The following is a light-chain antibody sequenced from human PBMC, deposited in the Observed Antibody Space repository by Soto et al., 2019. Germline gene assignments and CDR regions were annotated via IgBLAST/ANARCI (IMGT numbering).Light chain of an antibody. V-gene: IGLV1-40*01. CDR3: QSYDSRLSGSV. J-gene: IGLJ3*02. CDR1: SSNIGAGYD. CDR2: GNS. Sequence: QSVLTQPPSVSGAPGQRVTISCTGSSSNIGAGYDVHWYQQLPGTAHKLLVYGNSNRTSGVPDRFSGSKSGTSASLAITGLQAEDEADYYCQSYDSRLSGSVFGGGTKLTVL.